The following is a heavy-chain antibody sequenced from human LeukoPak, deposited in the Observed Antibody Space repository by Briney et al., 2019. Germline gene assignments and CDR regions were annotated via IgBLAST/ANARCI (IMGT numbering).Heavy chain of an antibody. Sequence: SETLSLTCTVSGGSISSGDYYWSWIRQPPGKGLEWIGYIYYSGSTYYNPSLKSRVTISVDTPKNQFSLKLSSVTAADTAMYYCARLLVGTRAFDIWGQGTMVTVSS. J-gene: IGHJ3*02. D-gene: IGHD1-26*01. CDR3: ARLLVGTRAFDI. CDR2: IYYSGST. V-gene: IGHV4-30-4*01. CDR1: GGSISSGDYY.